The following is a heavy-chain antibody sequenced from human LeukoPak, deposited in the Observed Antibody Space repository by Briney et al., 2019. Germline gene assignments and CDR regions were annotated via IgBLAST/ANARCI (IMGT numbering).Heavy chain of an antibody. D-gene: IGHD2-15*01. CDR2: ISYDGSNK. CDR1: GFTFSNYA. CDR3: AKDVVVVAATGDDY. Sequence: PGGSLRLSCAASGFTFSNYAIHWVRRAPGKGLEWVAVISYDGSNKYYADSVKGRFTISRDNSKNTLYLQMNSLRAEDTAVYYCAKDVVVVAATGDDYWGQGTLVTVSS. J-gene: IGHJ4*02. V-gene: IGHV3-30-3*01.